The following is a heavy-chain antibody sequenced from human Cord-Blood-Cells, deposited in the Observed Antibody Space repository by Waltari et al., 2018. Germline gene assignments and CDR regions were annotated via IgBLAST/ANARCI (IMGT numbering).Heavy chain of an antibody. J-gene: IGHJ3*02. CDR3: AKDRADAFDI. CDR2: IRYDGSNK. V-gene: IGHV3-30*02. Sequence: QVQLVESGGGVVQPGGSLRLSCAASGFTFSSYGMHWVRQAPGKGLEWVAVIRYDGSNKYYADSVKGRFTISRDNSKNTLYLQMNSLRAEDTAVYYCAKDRADAFDIWGQGTMVTVSS. CDR1: GFTFSSYG. D-gene: IGHD3-10*01.